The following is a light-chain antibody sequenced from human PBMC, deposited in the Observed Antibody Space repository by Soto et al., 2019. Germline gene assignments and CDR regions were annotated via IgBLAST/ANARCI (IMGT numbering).Light chain of an antibody. CDR3: ALYLGSGTWV. J-gene: IGLJ1*01. V-gene: IGLV8-61*01. Sequence: QTVVTQEPSFSVSPGGTVTLTCGLISDSVSTNHYLSWYQQTPGQAPRTLVYNTNTRSSGVPDRFSGSILGNKAALTITGAQADDECNYYCALYLGSGTWVFGSGTKVTVL. CDR1: SDSVSTNHY. CDR2: NTN.